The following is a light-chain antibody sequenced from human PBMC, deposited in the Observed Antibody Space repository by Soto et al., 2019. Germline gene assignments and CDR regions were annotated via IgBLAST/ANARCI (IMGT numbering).Light chain of an antibody. Sequence: EIVLTQSPGTLSLSPGERATLSCRASESVSSIHLAWHQQKPGQAPRLLIYSASNRATGVPDRFSGSGSGTDFTLIISRLAPEDFAVYYCSQYGSAPGTFGQGNKLEIK. CDR2: SAS. V-gene: IGKV3-20*01. CDR1: ESVSSIH. J-gene: IGKJ1*01. CDR3: SQYGSAPGT.